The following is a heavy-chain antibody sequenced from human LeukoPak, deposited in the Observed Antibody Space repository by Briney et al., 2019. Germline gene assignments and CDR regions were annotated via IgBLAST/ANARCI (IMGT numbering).Heavy chain of an antibody. CDR1: GFTFDDYA. Sequence: GGSLRLSCAASGFTFDDYAMHWVRQAPGKGLEWVSGISWNSGSIGYADSVRGRFTISRDNSKTTLYLQMNSLRAEDTAVYYCAKERTGISAAGTGDYWGQGTLVTVSS. D-gene: IGHD6-13*01. J-gene: IGHJ4*02. V-gene: IGHV3-9*01. CDR3: AKERTGISAAGTGDY. CDR2: ISWNSGSI.